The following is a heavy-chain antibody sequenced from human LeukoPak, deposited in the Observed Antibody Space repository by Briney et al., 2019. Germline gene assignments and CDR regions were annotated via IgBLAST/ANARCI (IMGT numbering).Heavy chain of an antibody. Sequence: GGSLRLSCAASGFTFSDYYMSWIRQAPGKGLEWVSYISSSGSTIYYADSVKGRFTISRDNAKNSLYLQMNSLRAEDTAVYYCARKSKWEPNPFDYWGQGTLVTVSS. D-gene: IGHD1-26*01. CDR3: ARKSKWEPNPFDY. V-gene: IGHV3-11*01. CDR1: GFTFSDYY. J-gene: IGHJ4*02. CDR2: ISSSGSTI.